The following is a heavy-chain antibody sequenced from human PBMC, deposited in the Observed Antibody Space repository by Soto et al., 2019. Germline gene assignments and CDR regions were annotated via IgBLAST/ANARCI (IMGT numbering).Heavy chain of an antibody. J-gene: IGHJ6*02. V-gene: IGHV3-9*01. D-gene: IGHD2-2*02. Sequence: EVQLVESGGGLVQPGRSLRLSCAASGFTFDDYAMHWVRQAPGKGLEWVSGISWNSSSIGYADSVKGRFTISRDNAKNSLYLQMNSLRAEDTALYYCAKGELGYCSSTSCYTGGGYYYYYGMDVWGQGTTVTVSS. CDR2: ISWNSSSI. CDR1: GFTFDDYA. CDR3: AKGELGYCSSTSCYTGGGYYYYYGMDV.